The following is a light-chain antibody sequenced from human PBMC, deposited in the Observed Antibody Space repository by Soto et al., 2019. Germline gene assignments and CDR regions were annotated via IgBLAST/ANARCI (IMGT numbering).Light chain of an antibody. J-gene: IGKJ2*01. V-gene: IGKV3-20*01. Sequence: EIVLTQSPGTLSLSPGERGTVSCRASQSVTGSFLAWYQQKTGQAPRLLIYNAFNRATGIPDRFSGSGSGTDFTLTISRLEPEDFAVYYCQQYVSSPFTFGQGTQVEIK. CDR1: QSVTGSF. CDR3: QQYVSSPFT. CDR2: NAF.